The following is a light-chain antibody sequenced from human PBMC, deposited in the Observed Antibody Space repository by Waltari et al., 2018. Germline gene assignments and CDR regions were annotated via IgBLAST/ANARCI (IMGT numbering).Light chain of an antibody. CDR1: SGSVSSTSY. J-gene: IGLJ3*02. CDR3: SLYTGSGIWV. Sequence: QTVVTQEPSLSVSPGGTVTLTCALSSGSVSSTSYATWYQQTPGQAPPTLVYKATSRSSGVPDRFSGSIRWNKAALTVTGAQADDESDYYCSLYTGSGIWVFGGGTKLTVL. V-gene: IGLV8-61*01. CDR2: KAT.